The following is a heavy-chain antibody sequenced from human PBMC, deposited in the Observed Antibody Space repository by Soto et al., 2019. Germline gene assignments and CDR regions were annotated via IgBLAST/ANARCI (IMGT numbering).Heavy chain of an antibody. CDR1: GGSISSNSYY. D-gene: IGHD6-13*01. J-gene: IGHJ1*01. Sequence: QLQLQESGPGLVKPSETLSLTCTVSGGSISSNSYYWGWIRQPPGKGLEWIGSIYYSGSTYYNPSLKSRVTISVDTSKNQFSLKLSSVTAADTAVYYCSRHLYSSSWLLGFQQWGQGTLVTVSS. CDR2: IYYSGST. CDR3: SRHLYSSSWLLGFQQ. V-gene: IGHV4-39*01.